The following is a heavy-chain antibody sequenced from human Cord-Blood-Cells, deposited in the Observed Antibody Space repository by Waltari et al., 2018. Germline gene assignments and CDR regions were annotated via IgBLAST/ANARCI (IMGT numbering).Heavy chain of an antibody. Sequence: VESGGGLVKSGGSLRLSCAASGFTFSSYSMNWVRQAPGKGLEWVSSISSSSSYIYYADSVKGRFTISRDNAKNSLYLQMNSLRAEDTAVYYCARDLAYSSSWIDYYYYGMDVWGQGTTVTVSS. CDR1: GFTFSSYS. CDR3: ARDLAYSSSWIDYYYYGMDV. CDR2: ISSSSSYI. J-gene: IGHJ6*02. V-gene: IGHV3-21*01. D-gene: IGHD6-13*01.